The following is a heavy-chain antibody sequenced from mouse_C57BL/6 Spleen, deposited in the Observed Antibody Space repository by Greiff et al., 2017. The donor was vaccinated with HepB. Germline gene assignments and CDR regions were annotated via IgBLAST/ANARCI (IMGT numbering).Heavy chain of an antibody. CDR2: ISSGSSTI. J-gene: IGHJ3*01. D-gene: IGHD2-3*01. V-gene: IGHV5-17*01. CDR3: AKGDGYFAFAY. Sequence: EVMLVEPGGGLVKPGGSLKLSCAASGFTFSDYGMHWVRQAPEKGLEWVAYISSGSSTIYYADTVKGRFTISRDNAKNTLFLQMTSLRSEDTAMYYCAKGDGYFAFAYWGQGTLVTVSA. CDR1: GFTFSDYG.